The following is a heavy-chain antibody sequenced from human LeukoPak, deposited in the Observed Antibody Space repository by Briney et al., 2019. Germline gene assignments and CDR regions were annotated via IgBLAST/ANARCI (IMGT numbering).Heavy chain of an antibody. CDR3: TTDLGTYYHGSQRLIPIDY. CDR2: IKSKTDGETT. D-gene: IGHD3-10*01. V-gene: IGHV3-15*01. J-gene: IGHJ4*02. CDR1: GFTFSSYA. Sequence: GRSLRLSCAASGFTFSSYAMHWVRQVPGKGLEWIGRIKSKTDGETTNYAEPVRGRFTISRDDSKSAVYLQMNSLKIEDTAVYYCTTDLGTYYHGSQRLIPIDYWGQGTLVTVSS.